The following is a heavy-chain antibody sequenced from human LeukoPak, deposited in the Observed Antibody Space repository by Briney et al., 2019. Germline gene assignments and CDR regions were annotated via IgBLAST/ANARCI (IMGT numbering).Heavy chain of an antibody. D-gene: IGHD3-3*01. CDR2: IRSKANSYAT. J-gene: IGHJ6*04. Sequence: GGSLRLSCVASGFTFSTYGMHWVRQASGKGLEWVGRIRSKANSYATAYAASVKGRFTISRDDSKNTAYLQMNSLKTEDTAVYYCTRGYDFWSGYYVWGKGTTVTVSS. CDR1: GFTFSTYG. V-gene: IGHV3-73*01. CDR3: TRGYDFWSGYYV.